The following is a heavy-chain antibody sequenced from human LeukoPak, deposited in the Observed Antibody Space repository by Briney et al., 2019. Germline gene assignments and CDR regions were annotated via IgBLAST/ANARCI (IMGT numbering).Heavy chain of an antibody. J-gene: IGHJ6*02. CDR3: AKDKGITWYNHFGVDV. CDR1: GFTFDDYA. CDR2: ISWNSGSR. V-gene: IGHV3-9*01. D-gene: IGHD1-14*01. Sequence: PGGSLRLSCAASGFTFDDYAMHWVRQPPGKGLEWVAGISWNSGSRGYVDSVKGRFTISRDTAKNSVYLQMNSLRAEDTALYYCAKDKGITWYNHFGVDVWGQGTTVTVSS.